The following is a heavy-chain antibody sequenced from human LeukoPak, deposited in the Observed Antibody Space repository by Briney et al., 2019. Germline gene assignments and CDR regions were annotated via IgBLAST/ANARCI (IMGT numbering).Heavy chain of an antibody. Sequence: GGSLRLSCAASGFTFSTYSMNWVRQAPGKGLEWVSYMSDSSTGLIYYADSVKGRFTISRDDAKNSLYLQMHSLRAEDTAVYFCVSTDWNNVGHLVYRGQGTLVTV. CDR2: MSDSSTGLI. CDR1: GFTFSTYS. J-gene: IGHJ4*02. CDR3: VSTDWNNVGHLVY. D-gene: IGHD1/OR15-1a*01. V-gene: IGHV3-48*01.